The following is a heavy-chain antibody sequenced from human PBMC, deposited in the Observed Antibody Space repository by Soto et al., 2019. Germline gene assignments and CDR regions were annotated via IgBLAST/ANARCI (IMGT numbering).Heavy chain of an antibody. V-gene: IGHV1-18*01. J-gene: IGHJ6*03. D-gene: IGHD2-2*01. CDR1: GYTFTSYG. CDR2: ISAYNGNT. CDR3: ARDFYCSSTSCYKYKYYYYYYYMDV. Sequence: QVQLVQSGAEVKKPGASVKVSCKASGYTFTSYGISWVRQAPGQGLEWMGWISAYNGNTNYAQKLQGRVTMTTDTSTSTAYMELRSLRSDDTAGYYCARDFYCSSTSCYKYKYYYYYYYMDVWGKGTTVTVSS.